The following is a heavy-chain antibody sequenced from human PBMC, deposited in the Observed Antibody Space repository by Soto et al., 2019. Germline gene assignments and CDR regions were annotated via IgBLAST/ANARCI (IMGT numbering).Heavy chain of an antibody. CDR2: IKTVTDGATT. V-gene: IGHV3-15*01. J-gene: IGHJ5*01. D-gene: IGHD3-22*01. CDR3: TSDLPDNWFDP. CDR1: GFTFSNAW. Sequence: PGGSLRLSCAASGFTFSNAWMSWVRQAPGKGLEWVARIKTVTDGATTDYAAPVRGRFTISRDDSKNMLYLHMNNVKSDDTGVYFCTSDLPDNWFDPWGRGTQVTVSS.